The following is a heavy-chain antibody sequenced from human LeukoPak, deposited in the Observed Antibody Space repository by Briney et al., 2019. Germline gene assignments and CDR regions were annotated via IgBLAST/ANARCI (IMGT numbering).Heavy chain of an antibody. J-gene: IGHJ4*02. CDR3: AREVVGGTTPRCDY. CDR2: INTNTGNP. Sequence: ASVKVSCKASGYTFTRYAMNWVRQAPGQGLEWMGWINTNTGNPTYAQGFTGRFVFSLDTSVSTAYLQISSLKAEDTAVYYCAREVVGGTTPRCDYWGQGTLVTASS. CDR1: GYTFTRYA. D-gene: IGHD1-26*01. V-gene: IGHV7-4-1*02.